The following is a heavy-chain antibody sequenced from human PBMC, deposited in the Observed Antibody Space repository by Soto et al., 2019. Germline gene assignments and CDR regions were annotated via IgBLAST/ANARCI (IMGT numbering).Heavy chain of an antibody. CDR2: MNPNSGNT. CDR1: GYTFTSYD. J-gene: IGHJ6*02. V-gene: IGHV1-8*01. Sequence: GASVKVSCTASGYTFTSYDINWVRQATGQGLEWMGWMNPNSGNTGYAQKFQGRVTMTRNTSISTAYMELSSMRSEDTAVYYCARNLKKTLRHIVVVTAHYYYGMDVWGQGTTVTVSS. D-gene: IGHD2-21*02. CDR3: ARNLKKTLRHIVVVTAHYYYGMDV.